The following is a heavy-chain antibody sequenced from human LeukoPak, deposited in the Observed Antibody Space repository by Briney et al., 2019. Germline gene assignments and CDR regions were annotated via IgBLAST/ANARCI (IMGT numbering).Heavy chain of an antibody. D-gene: IGHD3-22*01. V-gene: IGHV3-23*01. CDR3: AKEPAYDSSGYYFDY. CDR2: ISGSGGST. CDR1: GFTFSSYA. Sequence: GGSLRLSCAAFGFTFSSYAMSWVRQAPGKGLEWVSAISGSGGSTYYADSVKGRFTISRDNSKNTLYLQMNSLRAEDTAVYYCAKEPAYDSSGYYFDYWGQGTLVTVSS. J-gene: IGHJ4*02.